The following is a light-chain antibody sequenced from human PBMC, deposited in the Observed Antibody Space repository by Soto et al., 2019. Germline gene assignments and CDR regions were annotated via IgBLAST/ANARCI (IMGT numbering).Light chain of an antibody. Sequence: EIVLTQSPGTLSLSPGERATLSCRASQSVSSSYLAWYQQKPGQAPRLLIYGASSRATGIPDRFSGSGSGTYFTLTISRLETEDFAMYDCQQYASSRGTFGQGTNVEIK. CDR3: QQYASSRGT. J-gene: IGKJ1*01. CDR1: QSVSSSY. V-gene: IGKV3-20*01. CDR2: GAS.